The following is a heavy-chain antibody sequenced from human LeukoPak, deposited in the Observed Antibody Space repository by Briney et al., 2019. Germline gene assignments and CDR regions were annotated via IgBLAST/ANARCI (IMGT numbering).Heavy chain of an antibody. CDR3: ARGGWYSWFDP. CDR2: IYYSGST. CDR1: GGSISSYY. D-gene: IGHD6-19*01. V-gene: IGHV4-59*08. Sequence: SETLSLTCTGSGGSISSYYWSWIRQPPGKGLEWIGYIYYSGSTNYNPSLKSRVTISVDTSKNQFSLKLSSVTAADTAVYYCARGGWYSWFDPWGQGTLVTVSS. J-gene: IGHJ5*02.